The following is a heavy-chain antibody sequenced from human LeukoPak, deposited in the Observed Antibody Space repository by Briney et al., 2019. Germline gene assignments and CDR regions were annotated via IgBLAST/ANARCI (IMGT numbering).Heavy chain of an antibody. D-gene: IGHD6-13*01. V-gene: IGHV3-23*01. CDR1: GFTFSSNY. CDR3: AKDRGVRQQLVLPYFDY. Sequence: TGGSLRLSCAASGFTFSSNYMSWVRQAPGKGLEWVSAISGSGGSTYYADSVKGQFTISRDNSKNTLYLQMNSLRAEDTAVYYCAKDRGVRQQLVLPYFDYWGQGTLVTVSS. J-gene: IGHJ4*02. CDR2: ISGSGGST.